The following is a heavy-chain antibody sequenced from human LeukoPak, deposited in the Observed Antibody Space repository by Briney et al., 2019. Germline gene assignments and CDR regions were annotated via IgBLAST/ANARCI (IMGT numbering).Heavy chain of an antibody. V-gene: IGHV4-59*01. CDR2: IYYSGST. CDR3: ARETSQKGAHYMDV. D-gene: IGHD3-16*01. Sequence: SETLSLTCTVSGGSISSYYWSWIRQPPGKGLEWIGYIYYSGSTNYNPSLKSRVTISVDTPKNQFSLKLSSVTAADRAVYYCARETSQKGAHYMDVWGKGTTVTISS. J-gene: IGHJ6*03. CDR1: GGSISSYY.